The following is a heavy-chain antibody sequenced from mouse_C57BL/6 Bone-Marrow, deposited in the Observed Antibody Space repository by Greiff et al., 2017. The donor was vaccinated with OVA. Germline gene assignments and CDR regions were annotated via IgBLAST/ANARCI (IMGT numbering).Heavy chain of an antibody. V-gene: IGHV1-50*01. CDR2: IDPSDSYT. CDR3: ARYGYDENYFDY. Sequence: VKLQQPGAELVKPGASVKLSCKASGYTFTSYWMQWVKQRPGQGLEWIGEIDPSDSYTNYNQKFKGKATLTVDTSSSTAYMQLSSLTSEDSAVYYCARYGYDENYFDYWGQGTTLTVSS. CDR1: GYTFTSYW. J-gene: IGHJ2*01. D-gene: IGHD2-2*01.